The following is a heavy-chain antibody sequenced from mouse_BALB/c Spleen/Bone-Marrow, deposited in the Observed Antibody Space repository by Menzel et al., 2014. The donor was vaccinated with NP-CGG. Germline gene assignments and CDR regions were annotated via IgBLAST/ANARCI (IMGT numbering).Heavy chain of an antibody. CDR2: IWSGGST. CDR1: GFSLTSYG. V-gene: IGHV2-2*02. Sequence: QVQLQQPGPGLVQPSQSLFITCTVSGFSLTSYGVHWVRQSPGKGLEWLGVIWSGGSTDYNAAFISRLSISKDNSKSQVFFKVNSLQANDTAIYYCARNKDTTVGDYWGQGTTLTVSS. J-gene: IGHJ2*01. CDR3: ARNKDTTVGDY. D-gene: IGHD1-1*01.